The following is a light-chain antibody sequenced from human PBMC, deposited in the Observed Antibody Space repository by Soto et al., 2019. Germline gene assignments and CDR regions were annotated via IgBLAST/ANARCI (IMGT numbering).Light chain of an antibody. Sequence: DIRMTQSPPSLSASVGDKITITCRASQGINNDLAWYQQKPGEVPKLLIYAASTLQSGVSSRFSGSGSGTVFTLTINSLQPEDVGSYYCQKYNSVPRTFGQGTKVEI. V-gene: IGKV1-27*01. CDR1: QGINND. CDR2: AAS. CDR3: QKYNSVPRT. J-gene: IGKJ1*01.